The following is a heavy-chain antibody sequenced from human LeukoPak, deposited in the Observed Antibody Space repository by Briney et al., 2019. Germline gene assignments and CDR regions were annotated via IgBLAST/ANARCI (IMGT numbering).Heavy chain of an antibody. V-gene: IGHV4-59*12. D-gene: IGHD6-13*01. J-gene: IGHJ4*02. CDR1: GGSISSYY. CDR2: IYYSGST. Sequence: SETLSLTCTVSGGSISSYYWSWIRQPPGKGLEWIGYIYYSGSTNYNPSLKSRVTISVDTSKNQFSLKLSSVTAADTAVYYCASESSSWPFDYWGQGTLVTVSS. CDR3: ASESSSWPFDY.